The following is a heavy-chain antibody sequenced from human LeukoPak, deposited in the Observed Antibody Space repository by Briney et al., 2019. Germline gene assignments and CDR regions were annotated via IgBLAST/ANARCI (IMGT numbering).Heavy chain of an antibody. D-gene: IGHD1-7*01. CDR3: AGLQNWNYDPFDY. CDR1: GFTFTSSA. Sequence: GASVKVSCKASGFTFTSSAVQWVRQARGQRLEWIGWIVVVSGNTNYAQKFQERVTITRDMSTSTAYMELSSLRSEDTAVYYCAGLQNWNYDPFDYWGQGTLVTVSS. CDR2: IVVVSGNT. J-gene: IGHJ4*02. V-gene: IGHV1-58*01.